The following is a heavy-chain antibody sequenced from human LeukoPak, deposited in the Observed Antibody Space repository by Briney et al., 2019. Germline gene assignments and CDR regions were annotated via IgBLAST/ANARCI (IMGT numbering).Heavy chain of an antibody. V-gene: IGHV3-30*02. J-gene: IGHJ4*02. D-gene: IGHD3-3*01. CDR2: IRYDGSNK. CDR3: AKQSYYDFWSGYYTSWYFDY. Sequence: PGGSLRLSCAASGFTFSSYGMHWVRQAPGKGLEWVAFIRYDGSNKYYADSVKGRFTISRDNSKNTLYLQMNSLRAEDTAVYYCAKQSYYDFWSGYYTSWYFDYWGQGTLVTVSS. CDR1: GFTFSSYG.